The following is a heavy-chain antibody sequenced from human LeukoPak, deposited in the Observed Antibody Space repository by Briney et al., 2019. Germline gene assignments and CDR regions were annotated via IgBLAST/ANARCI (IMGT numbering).Heavy chain of an antibody. CDR3: ARGDTAMGYFDY. V-gene: IGHV3-30*03. CDR2: ISYDGSNK. J-gene: IGHJ4*02. CDR1: RFTFSSHG. D-gene: IGHD5-18*01. Sequence: GGSLRLSCAASRFTFSSHGMHWVRQAPGKGLEWVAVISYDGSNKYHAHSVKGRFTISRDNSKNTLYLQMNSLRAEDTAVYYCARGDTAMGYFDYWGQGTLVTVSS.